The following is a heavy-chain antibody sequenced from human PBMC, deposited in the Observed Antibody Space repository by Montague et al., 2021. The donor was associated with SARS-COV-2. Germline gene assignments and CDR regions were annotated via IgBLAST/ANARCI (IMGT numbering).Heavy chain of an antibody. CDR2: INHSGTA. V-gene: IGHV4-34*01. J-gene: IGHJ3*01. D-gene: IGHD2-15*01. CDR1: GGSFSVYY. Sequence: SETLSLTCAVYGGSFSVYYWSWLRQSPRSGLEWIADINHSGTANYNPSLKSRVSISVDTSKNQFTLKLTSVTAADTAMYDCAKEREGVRAARAPVAFDLWGQGTMVTVSS. CDR3: AKEREGVRAARAPVAFDL.